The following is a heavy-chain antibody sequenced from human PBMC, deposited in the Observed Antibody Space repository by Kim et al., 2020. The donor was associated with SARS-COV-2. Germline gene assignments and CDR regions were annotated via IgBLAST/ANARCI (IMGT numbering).Heavy chain of an antibody. CDR2: LSGSGDSI. Sequence: GGSLRLSCAASGFTFSSYAMSWVRQAPGKGLEWVSTLSGSGDSIYYADSVKGRFTISRDISKNTLYLQMNSLRAEDTAAYYGATRGSSSWQFYFDYWGQG. D-gene: IGHD6-13*01. V-gene: IGHV3-23*01. CDR1: GFTFSSYA. CDR3: ATRGSSSWQFYFDY. J-gene: IGHJ4*02.